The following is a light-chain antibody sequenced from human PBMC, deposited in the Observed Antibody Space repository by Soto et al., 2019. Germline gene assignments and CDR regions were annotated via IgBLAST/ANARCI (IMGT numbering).Light chain of an antibody. Sequence: QSVLTQPPSASGTPGQRVAISCSGSSSNVGSDTVNWYQQLPGTAPKLLIDSYTKRPSGVPDRFSGSKSGTSASLAISGLQSEDEAGYYCAAWDDSLNGPGVFGGGTKLTVL. CDR3: AAWDDSLNGPGV. J-gene: IGLJ3*02. V-gene: IGLV1-44*01. CDR2: SYT. CDR1: SSNVGSDT.